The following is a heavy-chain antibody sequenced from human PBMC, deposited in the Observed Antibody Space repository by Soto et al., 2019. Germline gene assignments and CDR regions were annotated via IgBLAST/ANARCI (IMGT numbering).Heavy chain of an antibody. J-gene: IGHJ2*01. CDR3: ASTKYVSIACYSWYHGF. Sequence: SVKVSCKASEDTFTNYAIIWVRHAPGQGLEWMGGIIPIFGTANYAQKFHGRVTITADTSANTLYLELSSLRSEDTAVYYCASTKYVSIACYSWYHGFWGRGILVTVSS. CDR1: EDTFTNYA. V-gene: IGHV1-69*06. CDR2: IIPIFGTA. D-gene: IGHD3-22*01.